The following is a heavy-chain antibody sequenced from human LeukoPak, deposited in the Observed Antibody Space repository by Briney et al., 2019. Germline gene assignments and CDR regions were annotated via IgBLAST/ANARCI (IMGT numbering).Heavy chain of an antibody. V-gene: IGHV4-59*01. Sequence: SETLSLTCTVSGGSISSYYWSWIRQPPGKGLEWIGYIYYSGSTNYNPSLKSRVTVSVDTSKNQFSLKLSSVTAADTAVYYCARETTYYDILTGYYRREVFDYWAREPWSPSPQ. CDR2: IYYSGST. D-gene: IGHD3-9*01. CDR3: ARETTYYDILTGYYRREVFDY. CDR1: GGSISSYY. J-gene: IGHJ4*02.